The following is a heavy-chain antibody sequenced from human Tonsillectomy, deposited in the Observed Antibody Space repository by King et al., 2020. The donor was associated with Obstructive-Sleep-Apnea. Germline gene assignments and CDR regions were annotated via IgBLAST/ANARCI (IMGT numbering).Heavy chain of an antibody. Sequence: VQLVESGGVVVQPGGSLRLSCAASGFTFDDYTMHWVRHAPGKGLEWVSLISWDGGSTYYADSVKGRFTISRDNSKNSLYLQMNSLRTEDTALYYCAKDRAGYGYFDYWGQGTLVTVSS. V-gene: IGHV3-43*01. CDR1: GFTFDDYT. CDR3: AKDRAGYGYFDY. J-gene: IGHJ4*02. D-gene: IGHD5-12*01. CDR2: ISWDGGST.